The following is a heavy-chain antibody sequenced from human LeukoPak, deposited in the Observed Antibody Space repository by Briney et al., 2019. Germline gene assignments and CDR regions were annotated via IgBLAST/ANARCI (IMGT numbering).Heavy chain of an antibody. J-gene: IGHJ4*02. CDR2: IYPGDSDT. V-gene: IGHV5-51*01. Sequence: GESLKISCKGSGYSFTSYWIGWVRQMPGKGLEWMGIIYPGDSDTRYSPSLQGQVTISADKSISTAYLQWSSLKASDTAMYYCARNLFSYGDYVSFDYWGQGTLVTVFS. D-gene: IGHD4-17*01. CDR3: ARNLFSYGDYVSFDY. CDR1: GYSFTSYW.